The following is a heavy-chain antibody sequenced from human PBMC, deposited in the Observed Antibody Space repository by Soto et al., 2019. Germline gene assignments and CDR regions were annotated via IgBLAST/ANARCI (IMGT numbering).Heavy chain of an antibody. J-gene: IGHJ6*02. CDR3: AKVSILDDFRSGYYIAYYYGMDV. CDR2: ISGSGGST. CDR1: GFTFSSYA. V-gene: IGHV3-23*01. Sequence: PGGSLRLSCAASGFTFSSYAMSWVRQAPGKGLEWVSAISGSGGSTYYADSVKGRFTISRDNSKNTLYLQMNSLRAEDTAVYYCAKVSILDDFRSGYYIAYYYGMDVWGQGTTVTVSS. D-gene: IGHD3-3*01.